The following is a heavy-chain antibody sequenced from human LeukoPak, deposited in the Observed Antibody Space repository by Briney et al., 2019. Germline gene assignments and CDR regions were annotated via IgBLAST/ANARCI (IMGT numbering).Heavy chain of an antibody. D-gene: IGHD4-17*01. Sequence: GVSLRLPCADSGLTFNGSDMHWVRKSTGKGLEWVGRIRSKANDHATAYAASVRGRFTISRDDSKNTAYLQMNSLKTEDTAVYYCTRRLMTTVNDYCGQGTLVTVSS. CDR2: IRSKANDHAT. J-gene: IGHJ4*02. CDR3: TRRLMTTVNDY. CDR1: GLTFNGSD. V-gene: IGHV3-73*01.